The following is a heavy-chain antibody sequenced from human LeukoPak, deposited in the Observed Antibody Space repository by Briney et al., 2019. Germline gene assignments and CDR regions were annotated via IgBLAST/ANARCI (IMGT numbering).Heavy chain of an antibody. CDR2: IKSDGSST. D-gene: IGHD5-18*01. CDR1: GFTFSSHW. Sequence: GGSLRLSCAASGFTFSSHWMHWVRQVPGKGLVWVSRIKSDGSSTSYADSVKGRFTISRDNAKNSLYLQMNSLRAEDTAVYYCARPATYSRAHYMDVWGKGTTVTISS. CDR3: ARPATYSRAHYMDV. J-gene: IGHJ6*03. V-gene: IGHV3-74*01.